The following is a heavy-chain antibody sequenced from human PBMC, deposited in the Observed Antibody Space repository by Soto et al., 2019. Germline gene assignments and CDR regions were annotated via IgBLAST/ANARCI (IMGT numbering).Heavy chain of an antibody. Sequence: QVQLVESGGGVVQPGRSLRLSCAASGFTFSSYGMHWVRQAPGKGLEWVAVIWYDGSNKYYADSVKGRFTISRDNSKNTLDRQMNSLRAEDTAVYYCARDKLTYYYDSSGYYYLDYWGQGTLVTVSS. J-gene: IGHJ4*02. V-gene: IGHV3-33*01. D-gene: IGHD3-22*01. CDR2: IWYDGSNK. CDR1: GFTFSSYG. CDR3: ARDKLTYYYDSSGYYYLDY.